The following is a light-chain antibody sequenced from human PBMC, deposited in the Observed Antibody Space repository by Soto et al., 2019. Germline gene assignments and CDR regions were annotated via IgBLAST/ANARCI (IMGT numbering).Light chain of an antibody. V-gene: IGKV3-15*01. J-gene: IGKJ2*01. Sequence: EIVMTQSPATLSVSPGERATLYCKASQRISSNLAWCQQKPGQPPRLLIYGASTRATGISARFSGSGSGTEFTLTISGLQSEDFALYYCQQYNIWPPYTFGQGTKVEIK. CDR2: GAS. CDR1: QRISSN. CDR3: QQYNIWPPYT.